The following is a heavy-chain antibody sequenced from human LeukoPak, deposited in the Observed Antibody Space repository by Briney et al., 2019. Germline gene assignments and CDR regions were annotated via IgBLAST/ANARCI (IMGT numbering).Heavy chain of an antibody. CDR1: AFTLRNYW. D-gene: IGHD6-6*01. CDR3: ARYSSSSGGAAYYLDY. V-gene: IGHV3-74*01. Sequence: GGSLRLSCTASAFTLRNYWMHWVRQVPGKRLVWVSRISGDGSVTNYADSVQGRFAISRDNAKNILYLQINSLRSEDTAVYYCARYSSSSGGAAYYLDYWGHGTLVTVSS. J-gene: IGHJ4*01. CDR2: ISGDGSVT.